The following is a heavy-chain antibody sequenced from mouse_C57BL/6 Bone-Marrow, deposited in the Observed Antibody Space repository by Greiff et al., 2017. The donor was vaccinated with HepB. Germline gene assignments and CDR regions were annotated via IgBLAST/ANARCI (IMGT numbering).Heavy chain of an antibody. CDR3: ARTGPVYYAMDY. D-gene: IGHD4-1*01. CDR2: INPSTGGT. V-gene: IGHV1-42*01. CDR1: GYSFTGYY. J-gene: IGHJ4*01. Sequence: EVQLQQSGPELVKPGASVKISCKASGYSFTGYYMNWVKQSPEKSLEWIGEINPSTGGTTYNQKFKAKATLTVDKSSSTAYMQLKSLTSEDSAVYYCARTGPVYYAMDYWGQGTSVTVSS.